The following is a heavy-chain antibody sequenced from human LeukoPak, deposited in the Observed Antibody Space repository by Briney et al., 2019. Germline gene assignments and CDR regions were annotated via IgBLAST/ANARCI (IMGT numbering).Heavy chain of an antibody. CDR2: IYSSGNT. J-gene: IGHJ4*02. CDR1: GGSISRYS. V-gene: IGHV4-4*07. D-gene: IGHD3-16*01. Sequence: PSETLSLTCTVSGGSISRYSWSWIRQPAGNGLEWIGRIYSSGNTYYNASLRSRVTMSVDTSKNQFSLKLSSVTAADTAVYYCAREGGGFDYWGQGTLVTVSS. CDR3: AREGGGFDY.